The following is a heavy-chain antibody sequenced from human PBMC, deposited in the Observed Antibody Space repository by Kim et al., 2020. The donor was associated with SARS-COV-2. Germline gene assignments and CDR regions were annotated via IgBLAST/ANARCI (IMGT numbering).Heavy chain of an antibody. CDR3: ARDNMGSYDY. J-gene: IGHJ4*02. D-gene: IGHD1-26*01. V-gene: IGHV3-72*01. Sequence: YIKESAASVKGRFTISRDDSKNSLYLQMNSLKTEDTAVYYCARDNMGSYDYWGQGTLVTVSS. CDR2: YIK.